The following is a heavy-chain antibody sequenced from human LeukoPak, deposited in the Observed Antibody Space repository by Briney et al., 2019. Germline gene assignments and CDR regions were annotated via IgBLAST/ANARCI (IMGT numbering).Heavy chain of an antibody. CDR3: ARGAPYYYGAGSTFDY. CDR2: INHSGSP. V-gene: IGHV4-34*01. D-gene: IGHD3-10*01. CDR1: GESFSGYY. Sequence: SETLSLTCSVHGESFSGYYWSSIRQPPGKGLERIGAINHSGSPNYNPPLKSRVTISVDTSKNQFSLKLSSVTAADTAVYYCARGAPYYYGAGSTFDYWGQGTLVTVSS. J-gene: IGHJ4*02.